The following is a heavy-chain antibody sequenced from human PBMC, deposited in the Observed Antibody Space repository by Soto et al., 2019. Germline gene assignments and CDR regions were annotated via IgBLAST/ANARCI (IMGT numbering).Heavy chain of an antibody. CDR1: GFTFSSYA. J-gene: IGHJ4*02. CDR2: ISYDGSNK. V-gene: IGHV3-30-3*01. CDR3: ARGGEVVVAAISSLDY. D-gene: IGHD2-15*01. Sequence: GGSLRLSCAASGFTFSSYAMHWVRQAPGKGLEWVAVISYDGSNKYYADSVKGRFTISRDNSKNTLYLQMNSLRAEDTAVYYCARGGEVVVAAISSLDYWGQGTLVTVSS.